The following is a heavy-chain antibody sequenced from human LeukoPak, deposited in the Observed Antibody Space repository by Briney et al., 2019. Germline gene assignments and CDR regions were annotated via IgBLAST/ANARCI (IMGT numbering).Heavy chain of an antibody. V-gene: IGHV1-2*02. CDR3: ASGYCTNGVCYLFDY. Sequence: GASVKVSCKASEYTFTGCYMHWVRQAPGQGLEWMGWINPNSGGTNCAQKFQGRVTMTRDTSISTAYMELSRLRSDDTAVYYCASGYCTNGVCYLFDYWGQGTLVTVSS. D-gene: IGHD2-8*01. J-gene: IGHJ4*02. CDR1: EYTFTGCY. CDR2: INPNSGGT.